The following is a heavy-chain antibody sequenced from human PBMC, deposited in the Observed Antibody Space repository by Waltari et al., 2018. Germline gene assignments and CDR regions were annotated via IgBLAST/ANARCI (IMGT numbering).Heavy chain of an antibody. CDR1: GGSFSGYY. J-gene: IGHJ2*01. V-gene: IGHV4-34*01. CDR2: INHIGST. D-gene: IGHD2-2*02. Sequence: QVQLQQWGAGLLKPSETLSLTCAVYGGSFSGYYWSWIRQPPGKGLEWIGEINHIGSTNYNPSLKSRVTISVDTSKNQFSLKLSSVTAADTAVYYCAREYCSSTSCYSRDWYFDLWGRGTLVTVSS. CDR3: AREYCSSTSCYSRDWYFDL.